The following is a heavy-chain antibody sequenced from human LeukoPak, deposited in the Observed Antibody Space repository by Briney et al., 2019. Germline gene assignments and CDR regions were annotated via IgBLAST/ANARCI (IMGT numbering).Heavy chain of an antibody. D-gene: IGHD3-10*01. J-gene: IGHJ4*02. CDR3: AKSPYYYASGSPRYYFDY. CDR2: ISSSSSYI. CDR1: GFTFSNYS. V-gene: IGHV3-21*04. Sequence: PGGSLRLSCAASGFTFSNYSMNWVRQAPGKGLEWVSSISSSSSYIYYADSVKGRFTISRDNSKNTLYLQMNSLRVGDTAVYYCAKSPYYYASGSPRYYFDYWGQGTLVTVSS.